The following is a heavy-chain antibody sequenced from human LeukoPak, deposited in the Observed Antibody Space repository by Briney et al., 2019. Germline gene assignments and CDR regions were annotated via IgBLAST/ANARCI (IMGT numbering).Heavy chain of an antibody. Sequence: ASVKVSCKASGGTFSSYAISWVRQAPGQGLEWMGRIIPIFGTANYAQKFQGRVTITTDESTSTAYMELSSLRSEDTAVYYCAREAPLNIAAAGTISAYYYYYMDVWGEGTTVTVSS. D-gene: IGHD6-13*01. V-gene: IGHV1-69*05. CDR2: IIPIFGTA. J-gene: IGHJ6*03. CDR3: AREAPLNIAAAGTISAYYYYYMDV. CDR1: GGTFSSYA.